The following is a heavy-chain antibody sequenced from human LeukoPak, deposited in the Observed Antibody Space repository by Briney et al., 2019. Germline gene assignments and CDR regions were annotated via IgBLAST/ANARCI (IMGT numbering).Heavy chain of an antibody. V-gene: IGHV4-34*01. Sequence: SETLSLTCAVYGGSFSGYYWSWIRQPPGKGLEWIREINHSGSTNYNPSLKSRVTISVDTSKNQFSLKLSSVTAADTAVYYCARGGYYYDSSGYIHWGQGTLVTVSS. J-gene: IGHJ4*02. CDR1: GGSFSGYY. D-gene: IGHD3-22*01. CDR2: INHSGST. CDR3: ARGGYYYDSSGYIH.